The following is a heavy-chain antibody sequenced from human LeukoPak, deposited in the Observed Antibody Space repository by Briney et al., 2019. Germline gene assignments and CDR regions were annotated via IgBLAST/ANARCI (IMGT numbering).Heavy chain of an antibody. Sequence: GGSLRLSCAASGFTFSSYWMSWVRQAPGKGLEWVSAISGSGGSTYYADSVKGRFTISRDNSKNTLYLQMNSLRAEDTAVYYCAKDVARPGRWYYFDYWGQGTLVTVSS. CDR3: AKDVARPGRWYYFDY. J-gene: IGHJ4*02. CDR2: ISGSGGST. V-gene: IGHV3-23*01. CDR1: GFTFSSYW. D-gene: IGHD6-6*01.